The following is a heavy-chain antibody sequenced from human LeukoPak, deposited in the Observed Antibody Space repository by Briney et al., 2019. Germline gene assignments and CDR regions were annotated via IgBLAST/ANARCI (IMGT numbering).Heavy chain of an antibody. J-gene: IGHJ4*02. V-gene: IGHV1-58*01. CDR2: IVVGSGTT. D-gene: IGHD4-17*01. Sequence: GTSVKVSCKTSGITFSSFAVQWVRQARGQRLEWIGWIVVGSGTTKYAQKFHERVTITRDMSTRTAFMELRSLRFDDTAVYYCARGDYGDFRGVKPFDYWGPGTLVTVSS. CDR1: GITFSSFA. CDR3: ARGDYGDFRGVKPFDY.